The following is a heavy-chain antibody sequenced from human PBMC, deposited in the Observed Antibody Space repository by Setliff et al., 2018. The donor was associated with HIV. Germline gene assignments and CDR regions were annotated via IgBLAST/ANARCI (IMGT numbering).Heavy chain of an antibody. CDR2: IYYSGST. CDR1: GGSISSGGYY. J-gene: IGHJ6*03. CDR3: ARGYPVSYYYYMDV. V-gene: IGHV4-31*03. D-gene: IGHD3-16*02. Sequence: PSETLSLTCTVSGGSISSGGYYWSWIRQQPGKGLEWIGYIYYSGSTYYNPSLKSRVTISVDTSKNQFSLKLSSVTAADTAVYYCARGYPVSYYYYMDVWDKGTTVTVSS.